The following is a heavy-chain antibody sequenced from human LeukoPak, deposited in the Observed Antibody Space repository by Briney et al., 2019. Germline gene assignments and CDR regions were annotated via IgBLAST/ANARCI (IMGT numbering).Heavy chain of an antibody. D-gene: IGHD6-6*01. CDR3: ANWIGSSSRDY. J-gene: IGHJ4*02. V-gene: IGHV3-23*01. CDR2: INSNGDEI. CDR1: VFTFRPYA. Sequence: PGGSLGLSCAASVFTFRPYAMTCVRQAPGEGLEWVSGINSNGDEIYYADSVTGRFTISRDNSNNALYLQMDSLRAEDTSVYYCANWIGSSSRDYWGQGTLVTVSS.